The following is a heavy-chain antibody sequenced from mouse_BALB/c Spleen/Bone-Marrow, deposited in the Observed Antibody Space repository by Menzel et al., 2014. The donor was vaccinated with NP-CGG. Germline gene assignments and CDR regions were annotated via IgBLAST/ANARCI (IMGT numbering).Heavy chain of an antibody. V-gene: IGHV1-67*01. J-gene: IGHJ3*01. CDR3: ASPIYYGNYEGFAY. CDR1: GYTFTDYA. D-gene: IGHD2-1*01. CDR2: ISTYSGNT. Sequence: VKLMESGPELVRPGVSVKISCKGSGYTFTDYAMHWVKQSHAKSLEWIGVISTYSGNTNYNQKFKGKATMTVDKSSSTAYMKLARLTSEDSAIYYCASPIYYGNYEGFAYWGQGTLVTVSA.